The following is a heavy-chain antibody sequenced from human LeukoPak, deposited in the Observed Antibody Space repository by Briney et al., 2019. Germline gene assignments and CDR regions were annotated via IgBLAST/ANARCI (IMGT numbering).Heavy chain of an antibody. J-gene: IGHJ5*02. CDR3: ARGTRRHYDFWSGPNWFDP. Sequence: SETLSLTCAASGGSISSGGYSWSWIRQPPGKGLEWIGYIYYSGSTNYNPSLKSRVTISVDTSKNQFSLKLSSVTAADTAVYYCARGTRRHYDFWSGPNWFDPWGQGTLVTVSS. CDR1: GGSISSGGYS. D-gene: IGHD3-3*01. CDR2: IYYSGST. V-gene: IGHV4-30-4*07.